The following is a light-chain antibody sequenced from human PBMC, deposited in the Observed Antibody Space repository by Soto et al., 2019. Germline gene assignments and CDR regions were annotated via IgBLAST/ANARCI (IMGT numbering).Light chain of an antibody. CDR2: ASY. V-gene: IGKV3-11*01. Sequence: IVLTQSPANLSLSPGDCATLSCRASQSIGRYLAWYQQRPGQAPRLLIYASYNTATGFPARFSGSGSGTDFTITNCRLVTKDFAVYYSQPGSQWPPITFGQGTRLDIK. CDR3: QPGSQWPPIT. J-gene: IGKJ5*01. CDR1: QSIGRY.